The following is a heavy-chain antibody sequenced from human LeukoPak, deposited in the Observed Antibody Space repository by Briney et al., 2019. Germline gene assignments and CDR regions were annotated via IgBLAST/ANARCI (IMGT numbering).Heavy chain of an antibody. Sequence: SETLSLTCTVSGGSISSSSYYWGWIRQPPGKGLEWIGSIYYSGSTYYNPSLKSRVTISVDTSKDQFSLKLSSVTAADTAVYYCARDRGSTMIVVDHDAFDIWGQGTMVTVSS. J-gene: IGHJ3*02. CDR3: ARDRGSTMIVVDHDAFDI. V-gene: IGHV4-39*07. CDR2: IYYSGST. D-gene: IGHD3-22*01. CDR1: GGSISSSSYY.